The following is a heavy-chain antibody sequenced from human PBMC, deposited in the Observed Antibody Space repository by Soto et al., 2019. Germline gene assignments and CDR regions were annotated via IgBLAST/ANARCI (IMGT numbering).Heavy chain of an antibody. D-gene: IGHD6-6*01. CDR3: ARDQEQLVLASGHYGMDV. CDR1: GFTFSSYA. J-gene: IGHJ6*04. Sequence: QVQLVESGGGVVQPGRSLRLSCAASGFTFSSYAMHWVRQAPGKGLEWVAVISYDGSNKYYADSVKGRFTISRDNSKNTLYLQMNSLRAEDTAVYYCARDQEQLVLASGHYGMDVWGKGTTVTVSS. V-gene: IGHV3-30-3*01. CDR2: ISYDGSNK.